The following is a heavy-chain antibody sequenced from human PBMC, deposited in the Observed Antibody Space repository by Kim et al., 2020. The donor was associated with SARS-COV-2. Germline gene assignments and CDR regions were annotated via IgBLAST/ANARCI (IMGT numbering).Heavy chain of an antibody. CDR2: IKGKTDGGTT. D-gene: IGHD1-26*01. CDR3: TTGAGVGVYSFDY. V-gene: IGHV3-15*01. J-gene: IGHJ4*02. Sequence: GGSLRLSCAASGFTLTNIWMSWVRQAPGKGLEWVGRIKGKTDGGTTDYAEPVKGRFTFSRDDSKNTLYLQMNSLKTEDTAVYYCTTGAGVGVYSFDYWGQGTLVTVSS. CDR1: GFTLTNIW.